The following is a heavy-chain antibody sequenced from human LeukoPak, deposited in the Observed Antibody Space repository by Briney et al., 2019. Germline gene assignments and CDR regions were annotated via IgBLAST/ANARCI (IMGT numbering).Heavy chain of an antibody. Sequence: GGSLRLSCAASGFTFSSYSMNWVRQAPGKGLEWVSSISSSSSYIYYADSVKGRFTISRDNAKNSLYLQMNSLRAEDTAVYYCARRGSYYPSFDYWGQGTLVTVSS. CDR1: GFTFSSYS. CDR2: ISSSSSYI. CDR3: ARRGSYYPSFDY. J-gene: IGHJ4*02. D-gene: IGHD1-26*01. V-gene: IGHV3-21*01.